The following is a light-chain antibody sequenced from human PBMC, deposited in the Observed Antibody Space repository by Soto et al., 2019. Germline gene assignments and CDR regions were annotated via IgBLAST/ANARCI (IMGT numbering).Light chain of an antibody. Sequence: EVVLTQSPGTLSLFPGERATLSCLASQSVSSSYLAWYQQKPGQAPRLRFFGASSRATGIPARFSGSGSGAASILTISRLEPDDSSVYYCQQYGNSRWTFGQGTKVEIK. J-gene: IGKJ1*01. CDR2: GAS. CDR1: QSVSSSY. CDR3: QQYGNSRWT. V-gene: IGKV3-20*01.